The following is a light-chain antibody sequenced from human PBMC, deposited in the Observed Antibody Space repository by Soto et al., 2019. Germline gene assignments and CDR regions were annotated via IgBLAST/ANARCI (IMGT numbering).Light chain of an antibody. Sequence: QSSLTQPASVSGSPGQSITISCTGTRSDAGGYNYVSWFQQHPGKAPKLKIYEVSNRPSGVSNRFSGSKSGYTASLTISELQAEDEADYYCTSFPSSSTRVFGGGTKLTVL. CDR2: EVS. CDR1: RSDAGGYNY. V-gene: IGLV2-14*03. J-gene: IGLJ3*02. CDR3: TSFPSSSTRV.